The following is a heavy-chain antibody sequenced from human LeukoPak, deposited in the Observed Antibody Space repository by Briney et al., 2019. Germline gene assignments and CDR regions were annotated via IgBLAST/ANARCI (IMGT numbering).Heavy chain of an antibody. V-gene: IGHV3-23*01. CDR1: GFTFRTSA. CDR2: ITDSGGST. D-gene: IGHD6-13*01. CDR3: ARVRSSSLDY. Sequence: GGSLRLSRGASGFTFRTSAMSWVRQAPGKGLEWVSKITDSGGSTYYSDSVKGRFTISRDNSKNTLYLQMSRLRAEDTAVYYCARVRSSSLDYWGQGTLVTVSS. J-gene: IGHJ4*02.